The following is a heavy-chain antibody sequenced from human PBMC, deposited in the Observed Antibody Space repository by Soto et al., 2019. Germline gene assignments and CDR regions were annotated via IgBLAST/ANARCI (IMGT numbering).Heavy chain of an antibody. CDR1: GFTFSSYA. CDR3: ARAGCDGGTCYTLVGLRYGMDV. V-gene: IGHV3-30-3*01. J-gene: IGHJ6*02. D-gene: IGHD2-15*01. CDR2: ISYDGNNK. Sequence: QVQLVESGGGVVQPGRPLRLSCAASGFTFSSYAMYWVRQAPGKGLEWVAVISYDGNNKHYADSVKGRFTIARDNSKNTLYLQMNSLRAEDTAVYYCARAGCDGGTCYTLVGLRYGMDVWGQGTTVTVSS.